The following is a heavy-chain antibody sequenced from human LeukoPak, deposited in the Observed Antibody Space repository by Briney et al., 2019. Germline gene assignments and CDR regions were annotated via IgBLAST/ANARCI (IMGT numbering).Heavy chain of an antibody. CDR3: ARLISRYYYYMDV. J-gene: IGHJ6*03. CDR1: GFTFSSYG. Sequence: GGSLRLSCAASGFTFSSYGMHWVRQAPGKGLEWVAFIRYDGSNKYYADSVKGRFTISRDNSKNTLYLQMNSLRVEDTVVYYCARLISRYYYYMDVWGKGTTVTVSS. D-gene: IGHD2-21*02. CDR2: IRYDGSNK. V-gene: IGHV3-30*02.